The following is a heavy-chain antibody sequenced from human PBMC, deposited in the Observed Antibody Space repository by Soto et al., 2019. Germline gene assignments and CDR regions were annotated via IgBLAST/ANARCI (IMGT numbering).Heavy chain of an antibody. CDR2: ISAYNGNT. CDR3: ATAPFYCYMDV. V-gene: IGHV1-18*01. CDR1: GYTFTSYG. J-gene: IGHJ6*03. Sequence: QVQLVQSGAEVKKPGASVKVSCKASGYTFTSYGIIWVRQAPGQGLEWMGWISAYNGNTKYAQKLQGRVTMTTDTSTSPADMELRSLISDDTAVYYCATAPFYCYMDVWGKGTKVTVSS.